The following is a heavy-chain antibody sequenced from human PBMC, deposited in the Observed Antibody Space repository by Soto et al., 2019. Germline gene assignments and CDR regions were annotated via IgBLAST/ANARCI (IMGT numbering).Heavy chain of an antibody. D-gene: IGHD6-19*01. CDR3: AIQHPLDSSAWYN. Sequence: PGESLKISCKASGYSFTNYWIGWVRQMPGKGLEWMGTIYPGDSDTRYSPSFQGQFTFSVDKSINTAYLQWTSLKASDTAIYYCAIQHPLDSSAWYNWGQGTLVTVSS. CDR2: IYPGDSDT. CDR1: GYSFTNYW. V-gene: IGHV5-51*01. J-gene: IGHJ4*02.